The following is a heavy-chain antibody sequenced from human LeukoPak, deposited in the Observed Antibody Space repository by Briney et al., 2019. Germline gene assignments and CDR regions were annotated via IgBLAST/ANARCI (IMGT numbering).Heavy chain of an antibody. CDR2: IYSGGNT. V-gene: IGHV3-53*01. J-gene: IGHJ4*02. D-gene: IGHD2/OR15-2a*01. CDR3: ASRAGEYSHPYDY. Sequence: GGSLRLSCTGSGFTVSSNSMSWVRQAPGKGLEWVSFIYSGGNTHYSDSVKDRFTISRDNSKNTLYLQMNSLRAEDTAVYYCASRAGEYSHPYDYWGQGTLVTVSS. CDR1: GFTVSSNS.